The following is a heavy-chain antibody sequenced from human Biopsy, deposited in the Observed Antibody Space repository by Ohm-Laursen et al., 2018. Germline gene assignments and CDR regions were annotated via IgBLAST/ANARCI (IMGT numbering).Heavy chain of an antibody. D-gene: IGHD1-7*01. Sequence: ASVKASCKASGYTFTSYDITWVRQASGQGPEWIGWLNPVSGNSNFGQKFRGRVTVTSDTSISTAYMELSGLTSDDPATYYCGRAVRNQLLTDPWGQGTLVTVTS. V-gene: IGHV1-8*01. CDR2: LNPVSGNS. CDR3: GRAVRNQLLTDP. J-gene: IGHJ5*02. CDR1: GYTFTSYD.